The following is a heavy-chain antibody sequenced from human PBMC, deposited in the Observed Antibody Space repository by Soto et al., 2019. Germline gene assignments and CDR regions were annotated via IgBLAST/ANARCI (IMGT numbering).Heavy chain of an antibody. D-gene: IGHD6-19*01. CDR2: VSKSDYT. J-gene: IGHJ4*02. V-gene: IGHV3-21*01. CDR1: GFTFTNYG. CDR3: TREDSIIIPAVADF. Sequence: GGSLRLSCAVSGFTFTNYGFNWVRQAPGKGLEWVSSVSKSDYTYYSDSVKGRFTISRDNAKNPVSLQMNNLRAEDTAVYYCTREDSIIIPAVADFWGQGTLVTVSS.